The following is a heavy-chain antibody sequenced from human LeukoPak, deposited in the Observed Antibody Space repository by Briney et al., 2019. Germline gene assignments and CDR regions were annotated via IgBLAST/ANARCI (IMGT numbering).Heavy chain of an antibody. V-gene: IGHV3-53*05. CDR1: GFTVSRNY. CDR3: AKPGSSWYTVDY. CDR2: LYSDGST. Sequence: GGSLRLSCAASGFTVSRNYMSWVRQAPGKGLEWVSVLYSDGSTYHADSVKGRFTISRDNSKNTLYLQMNSLRAEDTAVYYCAKPGSSWYTVDYWGQGTLVTVSS. J-gene: IGHJ4*02. D-gene: IGHD6-13*01.